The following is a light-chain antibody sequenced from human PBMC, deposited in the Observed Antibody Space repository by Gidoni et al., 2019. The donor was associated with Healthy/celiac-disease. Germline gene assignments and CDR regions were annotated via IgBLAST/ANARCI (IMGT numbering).Light chain of an antibody. Sequence: EIVLTQSPGTLSLSPGERATLSCRASQSVSSSHLAWYQQKPGQAPRLLIYGASSRAPCIPDRFSGSWSGTDFTLTIRRLEPEDFSVYYCQQYGSFPYTFXQXTKLEIK. CDR3: QQYGSFPYT. V-gene: IGKV3-20*01. CDR2: GAS. CDR1: QSVSSSH. J-gene: IGKJ2*01.